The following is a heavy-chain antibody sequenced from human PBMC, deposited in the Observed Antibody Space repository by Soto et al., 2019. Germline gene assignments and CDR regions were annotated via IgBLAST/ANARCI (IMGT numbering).Heavy chain of an antibody. D-gene: IGHD2-8*01. J-gene: IGHJ6*02. CDR2: ISGSGGST. CDR3: AKILGQDGVAYCTNGVCHAALYYYYGMDV. V-gene: IGHV3-23*01. Sequence: GGSLRLSCAASGFTFSSYAMSWVRQAPGKGLEWVSAISGSGGSTYYADSVKGRFTISRDNSKNTLYLQMNSLRAEDTAVYYCAKILGQDGVAYCTNGVCHAALYYYYGMDVWGQGTTVTVSS. CDR1: GFTFSSYA.